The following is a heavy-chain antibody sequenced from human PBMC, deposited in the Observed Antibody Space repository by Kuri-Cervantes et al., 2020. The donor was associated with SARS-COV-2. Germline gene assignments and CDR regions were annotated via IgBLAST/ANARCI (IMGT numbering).Heavy chain of an antibody. Sequence: LRLSCTVSGGSISSGGYYWSWIRQHPGKGLEWIGYIYYSGSTYYNPSLKSRVTISVDTSKNQFSLKLSSVTAADTAVYYCAREVMITSDAFDIWGQGTMVTVSS. CDR2: IYYSGST. D-gene: IGHD3-16*01. CDR3: AREVMITSDAFDI. J-gene: IGHJ3*02. CDR1: GGSISSGGYY. V-gene: IGHV4-31*02.